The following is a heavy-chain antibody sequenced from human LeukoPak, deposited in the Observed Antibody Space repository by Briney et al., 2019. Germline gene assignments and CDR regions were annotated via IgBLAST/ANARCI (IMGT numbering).Heavy chain of an antibody. Sequence: GGSLGLSCAASGFTFSSYAMSWVRQAPGKGLEWVSAISGSGGSTYYADSVKGRFTISRDNSKNTLYLQMNSLRAEDTAVYYCAKDISPPLFSGYDYWGQGTLVTVSS. CDR3: AKDISPPLFSGYDY. V-gene: IGHV3-23*01. J-gene: IGHJ4*02. CDR2: ISGSGGST. D-gene: IGHD5-12*01. CDR1: GFTFSSYA.